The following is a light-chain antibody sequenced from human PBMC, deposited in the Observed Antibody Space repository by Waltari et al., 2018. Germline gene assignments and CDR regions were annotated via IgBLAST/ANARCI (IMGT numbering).Light chain of an antibody. V-gene: IGKV1-17*03. Sequence: DIQMTQSPSAMSASVGDRVTITCRASQGIRNYLAWFQQKPGNAPKRLIYTASSLQSGVPSRFSGSGSGTEFTLTISSLQPEDFATYYCQQSYSTPLTFGGGTKVEIK. CDR3: QQSYSTPLT. CDR1: QGIRNY. J-gene: IGKJ4*01. CDR2: TAS.